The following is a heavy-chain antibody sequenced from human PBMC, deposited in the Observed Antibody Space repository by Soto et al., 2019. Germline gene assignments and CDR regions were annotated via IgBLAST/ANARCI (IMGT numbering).Heavy chain of an antibody. V-gene: IGHV4-59*01. D-gene: IGHD3-10*01. Sequence: SETLSLTCTVSGGSINSYYWSWIRQPPGKGLEWIGYISISGSTNYNPSLSSRVSISVDTSKNQCSLKLSYVTAADTAVYYCARGGSGSGSYYKALYFGMDVWGQGTTVT. CDR2: ISISGST. J-gene: IGHJ6*02. CDR3: ARGGSGSGSYYKALYFGMDV. CDR1: GGSINSYY.